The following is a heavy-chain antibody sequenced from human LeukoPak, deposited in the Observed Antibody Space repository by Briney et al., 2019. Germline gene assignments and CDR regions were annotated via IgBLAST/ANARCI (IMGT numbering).Heavy chain of an antibody. CDR1: GGPISSYY. J-gene: IGHJ5*02. CDR2: IYTSGAT. CDR3: ARAPTGTGGWNWFDP. V-gene: IGHV4-4*07. Sequence: SETLSLTCTVSGGPISSYYWSWIRQPAGKGLELIGRIYTSGATNYNPSLKSRVTMSVDTSKNQFSLKLSSVTAADTAVYYCARAPTGTGGWNWFDPWGQGTLVTVSS. D-gene: IGHD1-1*01.